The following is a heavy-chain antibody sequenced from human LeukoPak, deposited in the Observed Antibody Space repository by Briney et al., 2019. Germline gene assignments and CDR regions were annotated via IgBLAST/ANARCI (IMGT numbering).Heavy chain of an antibody. CDR2: IYHGDSDT. D-gene: IGHD6-13*01. V-gene: IGHV5-51*01. CDR1: GYSFTSYW. Sequence: GEFLKISCKGSGYSFTSYWIGWVRQMPGKGLEWMGIIYHGDSDTRYSPSFQGQVTISADKSISTAYLQWSSLKASDTAMYYCARRGAAAGRVFDYWGQGTLVTVSS. J-gene: IGHJ4*02. CDR3: ARRGAAAGRVFDY.